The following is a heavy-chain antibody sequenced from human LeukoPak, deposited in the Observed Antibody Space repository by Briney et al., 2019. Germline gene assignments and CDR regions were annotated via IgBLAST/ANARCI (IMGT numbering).Heavy chain of an antibody. Sequence: SETLSLTCTVSDGSISSDYWSWIRQPPGKGLEWIGYIYYSGSTKYNPSLKSRLTISVDTSKNQLSLRLTSVTAADTAVYYCARGLEYYYYYYAMDVWGQGTTVTVSS. J-gene: IGHJ6*02. CDR1: DGSISSDY. CDR2: IYYSGST. V-gene: IGHV4-59*01. D-gene: IGHD1-1*01. CDR3: ARGLEYYYYYYAMDV.